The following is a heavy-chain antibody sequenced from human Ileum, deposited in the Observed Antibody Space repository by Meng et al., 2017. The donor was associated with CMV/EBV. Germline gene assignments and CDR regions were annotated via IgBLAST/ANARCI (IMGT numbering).Heavy chain of an antibody. CDR2: VYYSGTT. D-gene: IGHD3-3*01. CDR1: GGSTTSSTYY. Sequence: QPELHGSGPGLVKPSETLSLTCTASGGSTTSSTYYWGWIRQPPGKGLEWIGSVYYSGTTYYNPSLKSRVNMSIDTSKNRFSLKLSAATAADTAVYYCARNVGFYSSQIAYWGQGALVTVSS. V-gene: IGHV4-39*07. J-gene: IGHJ4*02. CDR3: ARNVGFYSSQIAY.